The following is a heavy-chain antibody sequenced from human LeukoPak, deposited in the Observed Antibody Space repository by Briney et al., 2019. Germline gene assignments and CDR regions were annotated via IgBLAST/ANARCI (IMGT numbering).Heavy chain of an antibody. D-gene: IGHD3-10*01. J-gene: IGHJ4*02. CDR2: ISSSSSNT. CDR1: GFTFSSDT. V-gene: IGHV3-21*01. CDR3: VHGDRQDY. Sequence: TGGSLRLSCAASGFTFSSDTMNWVRQAPGQGLEWVSSISSSSSNTHYADSVKGRFTISRDNAKNSLYLQMNSLRDEDTAVYYCVHGDRQDYWGQGTLVTVSS.